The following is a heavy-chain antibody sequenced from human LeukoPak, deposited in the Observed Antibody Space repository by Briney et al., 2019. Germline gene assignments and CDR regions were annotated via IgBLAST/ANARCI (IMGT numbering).Heavy chain of an antibody. J-gene: IGHJ5*02. CDR2: INSDGSST. Sequence: GGSLRLSCAASGFTFSSYWMHWDRQAPGKGLVWVSRINSDGSSTSYADSVKGRFTISIDNAKNSLYLQMNSLRAEDTAVYYCAKEPNVYRSGWYYISWGQGTLVTVSS. CDR3: AKEPNVYRSGWYYIS. CDR1: GFTFSSYW. D-gene: IGHD6-19*01. V-gene: IGHV3-74*01.